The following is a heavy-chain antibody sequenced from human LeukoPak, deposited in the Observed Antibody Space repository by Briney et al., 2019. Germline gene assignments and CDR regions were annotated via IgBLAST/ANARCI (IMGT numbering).Heavy chain of an antibody. J-gene: IGHJ4*02. CDR3: ARGTVTMVDY. CDR2: IYSGVST. CDR1: GFTVSSNY. V-gene: IGHV3-66*01. D-gene: IGHD3-10*01. Sequence: GGSLRLSCAASGFTVSSNYMSWVRQAPGRGLEWVSVIYSGVSTYYADSVKGRFTISRDTSKNTLFLQMNSLRAGDTAVYYCARGTVTMVDYWGQGTLVTVSS.